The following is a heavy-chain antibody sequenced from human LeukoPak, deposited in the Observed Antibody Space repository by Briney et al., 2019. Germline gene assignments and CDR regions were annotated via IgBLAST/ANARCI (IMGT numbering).Heavy chain of an antibody. V-gene: IGHV4-4*02. Sequence: SGTLSLTCAVSGGSISSSNWWSWVRQPPGKGLEWIGEIYHSGSTNYNPSLKSRVTISVDKSKNQFSLKLSSVTAADTAAYYCARRRYFGWLLSAFDIWGQGTMVTVSS. D-gene: IGHD3-9*01. CDR2: IYHSGST. CDR1: GGSISSSNW. J-gene: IGHJ3*02. CDR3: ARRRYFGWLLSAFDI.